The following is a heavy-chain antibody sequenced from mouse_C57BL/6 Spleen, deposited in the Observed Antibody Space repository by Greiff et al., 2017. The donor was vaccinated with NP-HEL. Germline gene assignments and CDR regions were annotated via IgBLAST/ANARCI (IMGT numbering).Heavy chain of an antibody. D-gene: IGHD1-1*01. Sequence: EVQLQQSGPALVKPGASVKISCKASGYSFTDYNMHWVKQSNGKSLEWIGVINPNYGTTSYNEKFKGKATMTVDQAYSTAYMQLNSLRSEDYAVYYCASPSYYDGNSDTSYYAMDYWGQGTSGTVSS. V-gene: IGHV1-39*01. CDR1: GYSFTDYN. CDR2: INPNYGTT. J-gene: IGHJ4*01. CDR3: ASPSYYDGNSDTSYYAMDY.